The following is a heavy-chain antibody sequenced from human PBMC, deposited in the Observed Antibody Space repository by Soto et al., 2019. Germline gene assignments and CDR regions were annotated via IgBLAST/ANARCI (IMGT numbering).Heavy chain of an antibody. D-gene: IGHD2-15*01. CDR3: GREYCRGGRCYHPDY. Sequence: QVQLVQSGAELKTPGASVKVSCKASGYSFTTFGISWVRQAPGQGLEWMGWISKYNGNTKYAQKFQGRVTLTTDASTRTAYMELRSLTSDDTAVYYCGREYCRGGRCYHPDYWGQGTLVTVSS. J-gene: IGHJ4*02. CDR1: GYSFTTFG. V-gene: IGHV1-18*01. CDR2: ISKYNGNT.